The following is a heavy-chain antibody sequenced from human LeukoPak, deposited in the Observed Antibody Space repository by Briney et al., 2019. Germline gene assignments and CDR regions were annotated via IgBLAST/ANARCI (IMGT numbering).Heavy chain of an antibody. J-gene: IGHJ4*02. CDR3: ARDTITLVRGVEDH. CDR1: GFTFSSYI. CDR2: ISSSSSYI. D-gene: IGHD3-10*01. Sequence: GGSLRLSCAASGFTFSSYIMNWVRQAPGKGLEWVSSISSSSSYIYYADSVKGRFTISRDNAKNSLYLQMTSLRAEDTAVYYCARDTITLVRGVEDHWGQGTLVTVSS. V-gene: IGHV3-21*01.